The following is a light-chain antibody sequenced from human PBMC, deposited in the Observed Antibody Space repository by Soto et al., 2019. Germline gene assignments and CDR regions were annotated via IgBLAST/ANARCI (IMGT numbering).Light chain of an antibody. CDR2: GNS. J-gene: IGLJ3*02. Sequence: QHVLTQPPSESGAPGQRVTISCTGSSSNIGAGYDVHWYQQLPGTAPKLLIYGNSNRPSGVPDRFSGSKSGTSASLAITGLQAEDEADYYCQSYDSSLSGWVFGGGTKVTVL. V-gene: IGLV1-40*01. CDR1: SSNIGAGYD. CDR3: QSYDSSLSGWV.